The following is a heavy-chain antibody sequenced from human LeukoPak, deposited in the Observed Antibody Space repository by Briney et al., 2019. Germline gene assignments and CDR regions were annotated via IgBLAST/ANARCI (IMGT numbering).Heavy chain of an antibody. CDR1: GGSISSGGYS. V-gene: IGHV4-30-2*01. CDR3: ASLPYYYDSSGYPTFYFDY. J-gene: IGHJ4*02. Sequence: SQTLSLTCAVSGGSISSGGYSWSWIRQPPGKGLEWIGYIYHSGSTYYNPSLKSRVTISVDRSKNQFSLKLSSVSAADTAVYYCASLPYYYDSSGYPTFYFDYWGQGTLVTVSS. CDR2: IYHSGST. D-gene: IGHD3-22*01.